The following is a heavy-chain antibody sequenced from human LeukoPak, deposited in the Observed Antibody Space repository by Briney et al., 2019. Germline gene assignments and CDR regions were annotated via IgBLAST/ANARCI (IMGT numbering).Heavy chain of an antibody. D-gene: IGHD3-16*02. CDR2: ISAYNGNT. CDR1: GYTFTSYG. J-gene: IGHJ3*02. CDR3: ARDPNYDYVWGSYRLEAFDI. V-gene: IGHV1-18*01. Sequence: ASVKVSCKASGYTFTSYGISWVRQAPGQGLEWMGWISAYNGNTNYAQKLQGRVTMTTDTSTSTAYMELRSLRSDDTAVYYCARDPNYDYVWGSYRLEAFDIWGQGTMVTVSS.